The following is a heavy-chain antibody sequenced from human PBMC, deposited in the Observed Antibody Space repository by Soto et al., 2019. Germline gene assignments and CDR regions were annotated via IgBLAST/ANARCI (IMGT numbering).Heavy chain of an antibody. CDR2: IYYSGST. V-gene: IGHV4-39*01. J-gene: IGHJ4*02. Sequence: SETLSLTCTVSGGSISSSSYYLGWIRQPPGKGLEWIGSIYYSGSTYYNPSLKSRVTISVDTSKNQFSLKLSSVTAADTAVYYCARQGDYGSFGGYYFDYWGQGTLVTVSS. D-gene: IGHD4-17*01. CDR1: GGSISSSSYY. CDR3: ARQGDYGSFGGYYFDY.